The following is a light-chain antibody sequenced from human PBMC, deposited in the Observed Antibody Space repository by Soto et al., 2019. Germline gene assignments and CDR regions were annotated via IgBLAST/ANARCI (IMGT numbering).Light chain of an antibody. V-gene: IGKV1-5*03. CDR3: QQYKSYSRT. CDR1: ESISSW. CDR2: KAS. Sequence: DIQMTQSPSTLSASVGDRVTITCRASESISSWLAWYQQKPGKAPKLLIYKASNLESGVPSRFSGSGSGTDSSLTISSLLPDDFAPDYCQQYKSYSRTFGQGTKVEIK. J-gene: IGKJ1*01.